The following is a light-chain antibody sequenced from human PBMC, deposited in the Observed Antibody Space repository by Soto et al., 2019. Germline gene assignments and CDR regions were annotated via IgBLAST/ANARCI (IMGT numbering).Light chain of an antibody. CDR2: LNSDGSH. Sequence: QSVLTQSPSASASLGASVKLTCTLSSGHSSYAIAWHQQQPEKGPRYLMKLNSDGSHSKGDGIPDRFSSSSSGAERYLTISSLQSEDEADYYCQTWGTGTWVFGGGTKVTVL. CDR3: QTWGTGTWV. J-gene: IGLJ3*02. CDR1: SGHSSYA. V-gene: IGLV4-69*01.